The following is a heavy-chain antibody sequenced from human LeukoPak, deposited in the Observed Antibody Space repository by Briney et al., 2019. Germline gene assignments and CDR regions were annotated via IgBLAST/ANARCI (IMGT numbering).Heavy chain of an antibody. CDR3: ARDLIIAVAGRRSDAFDI. Sequence: GGSLRLSCAASGFTFSSYWMSWVRQAPGKGLEWVANIKQDGSEKYYVDSVKGRFTISRDNAQNSLYLQMNSLRAEDTAVYYCARDLIIAVAGRRSDAFDIWGQGTMVTVFS. J-gene: IGHJ3*02. V-gene: IGHV3-7*01. CDR1: GFTFSSYW. D-gene: IGHD6-19*01. CDR2: IKQDGSEK.